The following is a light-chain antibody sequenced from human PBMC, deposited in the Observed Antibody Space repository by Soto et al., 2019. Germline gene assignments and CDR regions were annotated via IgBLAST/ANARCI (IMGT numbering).Light chain of an antibody. CDR2: DAS. CDR3: QQRSNWPPIT. Sequence: EVVLTQSPATLSLSPGDRATLSCRASQSVGGFLAWYQHKPGQAPRLPIYDASNRATGIPARFSGSGSGTDFTLTISSLEPEDFAVYYCQQRSNWPPITFGPGTRVDVK. V-gene: IGKV3-11*01. CDR1: QSVGGF. J-gene: IGKJ3*01.